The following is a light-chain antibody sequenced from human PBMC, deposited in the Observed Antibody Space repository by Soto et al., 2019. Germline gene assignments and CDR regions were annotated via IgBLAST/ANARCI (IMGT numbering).Light chain of an antibody. J-gene: IGKJ5*01. CDR2: DAS. CDR3: QQYDNLPIT. Sequence: DIQMTQSPSSLSASVGDRVTITCQASQDISNYLNWYQQKPGKAPKLLIYDASNLETGVPSRFXXXXXXXXXXXTISSLQPEDIATYYCQQYDNLPITFGQGTRLEIK. V-gene: IGKV1-33*01. CDR1: QDISNY.